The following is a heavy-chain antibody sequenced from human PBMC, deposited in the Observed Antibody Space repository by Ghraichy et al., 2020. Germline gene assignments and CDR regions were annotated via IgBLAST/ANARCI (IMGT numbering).Heavy chain of an antibody. CDR2: ISGDGGST. J-gene: IGHJ4*02. CDR3: AKDIKWGEWLRFFDY. Sequence: GSLRLSCAASGFTFDDYAMHWVRQAPGKGLEWVSLISGDGGSTYYADSVKGRFTISRDNSKNSLYLQMNSLRTEDTALYYCAKDIKWGEWLRFFDYWGQGTLVTVSS. V-gene: IGHV3-43*02. D-gene: IGHD5-12*01. CDR1: GFTFDDYA.